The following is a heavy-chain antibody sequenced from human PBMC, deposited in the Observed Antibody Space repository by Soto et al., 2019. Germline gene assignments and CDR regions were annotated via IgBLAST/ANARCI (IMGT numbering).Heavy chain of an antibody. Sequence: QVQLVQSGAEVKKPGASVKVSCKASGYTFTSYGISWVRQAPGQGLEWMGWISAYNGNTNYAQKAQGRVTMTADTSTRTAYMELWSPRSDNTAAYYCARSFSRYGDYVDYWCQGTLVTVSS. CDR2: ISAYNGNT. J-gene: IGHJ4*02. D-gene: IGHD4-17*01. CDR3: ARSFSRYGDYVDY. V-gene: IGHV1-18*04. CDR1: GYTFTSYG.